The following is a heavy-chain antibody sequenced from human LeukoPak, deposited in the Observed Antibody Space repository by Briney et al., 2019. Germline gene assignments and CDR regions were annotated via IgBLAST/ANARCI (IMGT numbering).Heavy chain of an antibody. CDR1: GGSFSSYY. CDR2: IYTSGST. D-gene: IGHD2-15*01. V-gene: IGHV4-4*07. CDR3: ARVNGVVQACDI. Sequence: PSETLSLTCTVSGGSFSSYYWSWIRQPAGKGLEWIGRIYTSGSTNDNPSLNSRVTMSVDTSKNQFSLKLSSVTAADTAVYYCARVNGVVQACDIWAQGTMVTVSS. J-gene: IGHJ3*02.